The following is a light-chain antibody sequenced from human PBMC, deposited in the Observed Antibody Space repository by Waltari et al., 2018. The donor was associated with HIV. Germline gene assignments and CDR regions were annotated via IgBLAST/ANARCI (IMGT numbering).Light chain of an antibody. CDR3: CSYAGTSILV. Sequence: QSALTQPASVSGSPGQSITISCTVTSSDVGSYNLVSWYQQHPGKAPKLMIYEVTKRPSGVSNRFSGSKSGNTASLTISGLQAEDEGDYHCCSYAGTSILVFGGGTKLTVL. V-gene: IGLV2-23*02. CDR2: EVT. CDR1: SSDVGSYNL. J-gene: IGLJ3*02.